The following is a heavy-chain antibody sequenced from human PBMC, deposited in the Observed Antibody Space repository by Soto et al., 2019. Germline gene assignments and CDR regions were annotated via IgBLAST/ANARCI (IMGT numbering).Heavy chain of an antibody. J-gene: IGHJ4*02. D-gene: IGHD4-17*01. Sequence: SETLSLTCTVSGGSISSYYWSWIRQPPGKGLEWIGYIYYSGSTNYNPSLKSRVTISVDTSKNQFSLKLSSVTAADTAVYYCARRYGDCFDYWGQGTLVTVSS. V-gene: IGHV4-59*08. CDR1: GGSISSYY. CDR2: IYYSGST. CDR3: ARRYGDCFDY.